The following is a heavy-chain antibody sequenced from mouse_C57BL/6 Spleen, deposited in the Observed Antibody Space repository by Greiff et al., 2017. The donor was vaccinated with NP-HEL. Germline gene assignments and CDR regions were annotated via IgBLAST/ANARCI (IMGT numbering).Heavy chain of an antibody. D-gene: IGHD2-5*01. Sequence: VQLKQPGAELVKPGASVKMSCKASGYTFTSYWITWVKQRPGQGLEWIGDIYPGSGSTNYNAKFKGKATLTVDTSSSTAYMQLSSLTSEDSAVYYCARGDYSNGYAMDYWGQGTSVTVSS. CDR3: ARGDYSNGYAMDY. CDR2: IYPGSGST. J-gene: IGHJ4*01. V-gene: IGHV1-55*01. CDR1: GYTFTSYW.